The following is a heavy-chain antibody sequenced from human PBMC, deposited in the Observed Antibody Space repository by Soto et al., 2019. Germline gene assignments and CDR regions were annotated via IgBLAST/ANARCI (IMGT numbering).Heavy chain of an antibody. Sequence: GGSLRLSCAASGFTFSSYSMNWVRQAPGKGLEWVSSISSSSSYIYSADSVEGRFTISRDNAKNSLYLQMNSLRAEDTAVYYCARAGDSSGWSHFDYWGQGTLVTVSS. V-gene: IGHV3-21*01. CDR3: ARAGDSSGWSHFDY. D-gene: IGHD6-19*01. CDR2: ISSSSSYI. CDR1: GFTFSSYS. J-gene: IGHJ4*02.